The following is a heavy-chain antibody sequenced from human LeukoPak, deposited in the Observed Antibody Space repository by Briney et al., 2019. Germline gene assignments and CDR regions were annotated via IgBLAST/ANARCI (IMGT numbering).Heavy chain of an antibody. V-gene: IGHV1-2*06. CDR3: ARDQGSLTRSWYTGY. Sequence: ASVKVSCKASGGPFSTYPISWVRQAPGQGLEWMGRINPYSGDTNFAQKFQGRVTMTRDTSITTAYMDLSSLTPDDTAVYFCARDQGSLTRSWYTGYWGQGTQVTVSS. CDR1: GGPFSTYP. CDR2: INPYSGDT. D-gene: IGHD6-13*01. J-gene: IGHJ4*02.